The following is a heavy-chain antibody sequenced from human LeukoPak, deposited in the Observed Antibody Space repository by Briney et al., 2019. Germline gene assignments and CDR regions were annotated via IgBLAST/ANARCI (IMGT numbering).Heavy chain of an antibody. D-gene: IGHD3-10*01. J-gene: IGHJ4*02. CDR2: VSGSGDST. V-gene: IGHV3-23*01. Sequence: PGRSLRLSCAASGFTFDSYAMSWVRQAPGRGLEWVSAVSGSGDSTYYADSVKGRFTISRDNSKNTLYLQMNSLTAEDTAVYYCAKGAVTARRWFGDSHFDYWGQGTLVTVSS. CDR3: AKGAVTARRWFGDSHFDY. CDR1: GFTFDSYA.